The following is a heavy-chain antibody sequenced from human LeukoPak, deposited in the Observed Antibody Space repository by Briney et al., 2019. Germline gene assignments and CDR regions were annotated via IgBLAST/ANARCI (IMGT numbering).Heavy chain of an antibody. J-gene: IGHJ4*02. CDR2: IYYSGST. CDR3: ARAPGWLYFDY. V-gene: IGHV4-30-4*01. D-gene: IGHD5-12*01. Sequence: SQTLSLTCTVSGGSISSGDYYWSWIRQPQGKGLEWIGYIYYSGSTYYNPSLKSRVTISVDTSKNQFSLKLSSVTAADTAVYYCARAPGWLYFDYWGQGTLVTVSS. CDR1: GGSISSGDYY.